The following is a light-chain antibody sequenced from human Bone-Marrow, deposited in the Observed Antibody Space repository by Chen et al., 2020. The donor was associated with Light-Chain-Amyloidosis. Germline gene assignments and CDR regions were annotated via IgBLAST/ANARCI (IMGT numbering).Light chain of an antibody. Sequence: DIVMTPSPDSLAVSLGERATINCKSSQSVLYNSNNKNCIAWYQQKPGQPPKLLIYWASTRESGVPDRFSGSGSGTDFTLTISSLQAEDVAVYYCQQYYSTPLTFGQGTKVEIK. V-gene: IGKV4-1*01. CDR1: QSVLYNSNNKNC. CDR2: WAS. J-gene: IGKJ1*01. CDR3: QQYYSTPLT.